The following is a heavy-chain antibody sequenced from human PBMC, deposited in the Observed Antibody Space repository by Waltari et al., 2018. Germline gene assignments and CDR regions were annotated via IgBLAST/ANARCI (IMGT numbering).Heavy chain of an antibody. CDR1: GGSISSSNW. V-gene: IGHV4-4*02. J-gene: IGHJ6*02. Sequence: QVQLQESGPGLVKPSGTLSLTCAVSGGSISSSNWWSWVRQPPGKGLEWIGEIYHGRGTSYSASLRYRVSISGDKSKDRFSLTLSSVTAADTAVYYCARDIQGVQSAYGMGVWCQGTTVTVSS. D-gene: IGHD3-10*01. CDR2: IYHGRGT. CDR3: ARDIQGVQSAYGMGV.